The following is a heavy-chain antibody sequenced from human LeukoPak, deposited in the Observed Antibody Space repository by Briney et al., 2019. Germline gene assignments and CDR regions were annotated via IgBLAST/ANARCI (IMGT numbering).Heavy chain of an antibody. Sequence: GGSLRLPCTASGFTFGDFAMNWVRQAPGKGLEWVGFVKTKVYGGTTEYAASVKGRFTISRDDSKAIAYLQMNSLKTEDTAVYYCTRDHRDDWNPGYYFDYWGQGTLVTVSS. CDR2: VKTKVYGGTT. V-gene: IGHV3-49*04. D-gene: IGHD1-1*01. CDR3: TRDHRDDWNPGYYFDY. J-gene: IGHJ4*02. CDR1: GFTFGDFA.